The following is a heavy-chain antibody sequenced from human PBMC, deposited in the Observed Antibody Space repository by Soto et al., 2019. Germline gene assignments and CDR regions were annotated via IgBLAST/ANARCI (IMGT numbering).Heavy chain of an antibody. CDR2: INPSGGST. J-gene: IGHJ3*02. V-gene: IGHV1-46*01. CDR3: AIIAAAGTDAFDI. CDR1: GYTFTSYY. D-gene: IGHD6-13*01. Sequence: ASVKVSCKASGYTFTSYYMRWVRKAPGQGLEWMRIINPSGGSTSYAQKFQGRVTMTRDTSTSTVYMELSSLRSEDTAVYYCAIIAAAGTDAFDIWGQGTMVTVSS.